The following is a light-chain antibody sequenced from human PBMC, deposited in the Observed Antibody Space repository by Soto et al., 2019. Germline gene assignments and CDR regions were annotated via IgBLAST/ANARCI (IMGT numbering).Light chain of an antibody. V-gene: IGLV2-14*01. CDR3: SSYTSSTLV. CDR2: DVS. CDR1: SSDVGGYNY. Sequence: QSALTQPXSVSGSPGQXITIXCTGTSSDVGGYNYVSWYQQHPGKAPKLMIYDVSNRXSGVSNRFSGSKSGNXXXLTISGXXAEXEADXXCSSYTSSTLVFGGGTXXTVL. J-gene: IGLJ2*01.